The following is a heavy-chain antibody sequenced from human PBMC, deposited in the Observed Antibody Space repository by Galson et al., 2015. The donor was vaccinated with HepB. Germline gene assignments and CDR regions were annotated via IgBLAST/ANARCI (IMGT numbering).Heavy chain of an antibody. J-gene: IGHJ5*02. CDR2: INPSGGST. CDR1: GYTFTSYY. CDR3: ARDRVAGWFDP. V-gene: IGHV1-46*04. D-gene: IGHD2-15*01. Sequence: SVKVSCKASGYTFTSYYMHWVRQAPGQGLEWMGIINPSGGSTSYAQKLQGRVTMTRDTSTSTVYMELSSLRSEDTAVYYCARDRVAGWFDPWGQGTLVTVSS.